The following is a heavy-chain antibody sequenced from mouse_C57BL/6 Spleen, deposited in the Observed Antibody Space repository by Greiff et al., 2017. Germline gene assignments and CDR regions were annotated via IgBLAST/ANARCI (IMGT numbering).Heavy chain of an antibody. CDR1: GYTFTSYW. D-gene: IGHD1-1*01. CDR3: ARAHYGSSYEYFDY. CDR2: IDPSDSGT. Sequence: QVQLQQSGAELVRPGSSVKLSCKASGYTFTSYWMHWVTQRPIQGLEWIGNIDPSDSGTHYTQKFKAKATFTVDKSSSTAYMQLSSLTSEDSAIYYCARAHYGSSYEYFDYWGQGTTLTVSS. J-gene: IGHJ2*01. V-gene: IGHV1-52*01.